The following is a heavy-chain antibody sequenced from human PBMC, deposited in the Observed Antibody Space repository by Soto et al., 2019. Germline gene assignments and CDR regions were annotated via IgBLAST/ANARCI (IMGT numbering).Heavy chain of an antibody. CDR2: ISYDGSNK. CDR1: GFTFSSYG. CDR3: ARDRPPDY. J-gene: IGHJ4*02. Sequence: QVQLVESGGGVVQPGRSLRLSCAASGFTFSSYGMHWVRQAPGKGLEWVAVISYDGSNKYYADSVKGRFTISRDNSKNTLYLQMNSLRAEDTAVYYCARDRPPDYWGQGTLVTVSS. V-gene: IGHV3-30*03.